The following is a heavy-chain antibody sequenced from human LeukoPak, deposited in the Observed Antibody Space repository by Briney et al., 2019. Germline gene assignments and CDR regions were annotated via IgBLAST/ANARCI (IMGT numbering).Heavy chain of an antibody. J-gene: IGHJ3*02. CDR2: ISSSGDNT. CDR1: GFTFSTYA. Sequence: PGGSLRLSCSASGFTFSTYAMHWVRQAPGKGLEYVSSISSSGDNTYYADSVKGRFTISRDNSKNTLYLQMSSLRAEDTAMYYCVTVISQYQLRDGFDIRGQGTIVTVSS. D-gene: IGHD2-2*01. CDR3: VTVISQYQLRDGFDI. V-gene: IGHV3-64D*06.